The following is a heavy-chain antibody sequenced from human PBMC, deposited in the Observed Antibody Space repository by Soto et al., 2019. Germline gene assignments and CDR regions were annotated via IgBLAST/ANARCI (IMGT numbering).Heavy chain of an antibody. CDR1: GDSILSSDFY. J-gene: IGHJ5*02. D-gene: IGHD3-3*02. Sequence: SETLSLTCTVSGDSILSSDFYWGWVRQPPGKGLEWIGSIFYLGSSYYNPSLKSRVTMSVDTSKNQFSLRLRSVTAADTALYFCARHSLALRKNNWFDPWGQGITVTVSS. CDR3: ARHSLALRKNNWFDP. CDR2: IFYLGSS. V-gene: IGHV4-39*01.